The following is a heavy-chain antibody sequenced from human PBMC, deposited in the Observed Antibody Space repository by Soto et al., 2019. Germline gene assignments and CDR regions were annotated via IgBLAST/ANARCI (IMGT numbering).Heavy chain of an antibody. D-gene: IGHD1-26*01. Sequence: SLKLSCKASGDTFTANYIRWVRHAPGQGFEWMGWINPKSGGTKYPQKFQGRVTMTRDTSLSTVYMTLTRLTSDDTAVYYCARDMAKGGGSAGFDYWGQGTLLTGSS. CDR2: INPKSGGT. CDR1: GDTFTANY. V-gene: IGHV1-2*02. CDR3: ARDMAKGGGSAGFDY. J-gene: IGHJ4*02.